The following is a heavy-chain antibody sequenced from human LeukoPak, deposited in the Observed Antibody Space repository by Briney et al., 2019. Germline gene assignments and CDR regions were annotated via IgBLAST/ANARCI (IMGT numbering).Heavy chain of an antibody. D-gene: IGHD3-22*01. CDR3: ARDGWYYYDSSGYLGY. Sequence: GGSLRLSCAASGFTFSSYWMHWVRQAPGKGLGWVSRINRDGSSTIYADSVKGRFTISRDNAKNTLYLQMNSLRAEDTAVYYGARDGWYYYDSSGYLGYWGQGTLVTVSS. V-gene: IGHV3-74*01. CDR2: INRDGSST. CDR1: GFTFSSYW. J-gene: IGHJ4*02.